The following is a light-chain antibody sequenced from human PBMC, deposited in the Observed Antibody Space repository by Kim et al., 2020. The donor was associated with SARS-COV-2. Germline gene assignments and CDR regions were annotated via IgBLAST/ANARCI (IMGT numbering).Light chain of an antibody. J-gene: IGKJ1*01. CDR1: QSISSY. CDR3: QQLNSYPKT. V-gene: IGKV1-9*01. Sequence: ASVGDRATLTCRASQSISSYLAWYQQKPGKAPKLLIYDASHWQSGVPSRFSGSGSGTEFTLTISSLQPEDFAIYYCQQLNSYPKTFGQGTKVDIK. CDR2: DAS.